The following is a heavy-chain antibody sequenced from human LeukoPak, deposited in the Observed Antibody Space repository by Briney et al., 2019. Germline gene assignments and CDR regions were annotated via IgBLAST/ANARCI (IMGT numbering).Heavy chain of an antibody. Sequence: PGGSLRLSCAASGFTFSNYAMSWIRQAPGKGLEWVSYISSSGSTIYYADSVKGRFTISRDNAKNSLYLQMNSLRAEDTAVYYCARLMGSAGSPYFQHWGQGTLVTVSS. D-gene: IGHD3-16*01. CDR3: ARLMGSAGSPYFQH. CDR1: GFTFSNYA. CDR2: ISSSGSTI. V-gene: IGHV3-11*01. J-gene: IGHJ1*01.